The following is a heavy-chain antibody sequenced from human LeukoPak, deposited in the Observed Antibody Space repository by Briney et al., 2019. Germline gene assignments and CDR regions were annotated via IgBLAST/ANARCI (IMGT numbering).Heavy chain of an antibody. D-gene: IGHD6-13*01. V-gene: IGHV4-59*01. Sequence: SETLSLTCTVSGGSISSYYWSWIRQPPGKGLEWIGYIYYSGSTNYNPSLKSRVTISVDTSKNQFSLKLSSVTAADTAVYYCARGRELVWAFDIWGQGQWSPSLQ. J-gene: IGHJ3*02. CDR3: ARGRELVWAFDI. CDR1: GGSISSYY. CDR2: IYYSGST.